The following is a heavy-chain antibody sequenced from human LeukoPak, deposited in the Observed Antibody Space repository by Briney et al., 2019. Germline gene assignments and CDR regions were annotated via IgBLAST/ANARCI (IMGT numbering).Heavy chain of an antibody. CDR2: ISGSGGST. Sequence: GGSLRLSCAASGFTFSIYAMSWVRQAPGKGLEWVSAISGSGGSTYYADSVKGRFTISRDNPKNTLYLQMNSLRAEDTAVYYCAKAPQNLWFGELYNWFDPWGQGTLVTVSS. CDR1: GFTFSIYA. V-gene: IGHV3-23*01. D-gene: IGHD3-10*01. J-gene: IGHJ5*02. CDR3: AKAPQNLWFGELYNWFDP.